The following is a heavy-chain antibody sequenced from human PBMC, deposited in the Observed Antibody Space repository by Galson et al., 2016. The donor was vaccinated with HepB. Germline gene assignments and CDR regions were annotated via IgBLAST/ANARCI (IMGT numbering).Heavy chain of an antibody. CDR1: GFTFSTYS. CDR2: ISGSSSTI. Sequence: SLRLSCAVSGFTFSTYSMNWVRQAPGKGLEWVSYISGSSSTIYYADSVKGRFTISSENAKNSLFLRMHSLGVEDTAVYYCVRDRRQWVSMGATTRFRERGIDYWGHGTMVTVSS. D-gene: IGHD1-26*01. CDR3: VRDRRQWVSMGATTRFRERGIDY. V-gene: IGHV3-48*01. J-gene: IGHJ3*01.